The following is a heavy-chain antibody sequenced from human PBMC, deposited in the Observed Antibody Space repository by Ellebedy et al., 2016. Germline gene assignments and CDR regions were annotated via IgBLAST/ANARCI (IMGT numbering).Heavy chain of an antibody. J-gene: IGHJ6*02. CDR1: GGSFSGYY. D-gene: IGHD5-12*01. CDR2: INHSGST. CDR3: ARGVREYSGYDSHYYYYYYGMDV. Sequence: SGTLSLTCAVYGGSFSGYYWSWIRQPPGKGLEWIGEINHSGSTNYNPSLKSRVTISVDTSKNQFPLKLSSVTVADTAVYYCARGVREYSGYDSHYYYYYYGMDVWGQGTTVTVSS. V-gene: IGHV4-34*01.